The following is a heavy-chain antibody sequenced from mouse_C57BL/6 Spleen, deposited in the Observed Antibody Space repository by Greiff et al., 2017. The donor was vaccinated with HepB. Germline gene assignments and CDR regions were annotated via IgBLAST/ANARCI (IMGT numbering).Heavy chain of an antibody. J-gene: IGHJ4*01. CDR1: GFNIKDDY. CDR2: IDPENGDT. D-gene: IGHD1-1*01. V-gene: IGHV14-4*01. CDR3: IHYYGSSSYAMDY. Sequence: EVKLVESGAELVRPGASVKLSCTASGFNIKDDYMHWVKQRPEQGLEWIGWIDPENGDTEYASKFQGKATITADTSSNTAYLQLSSLTSEDTAVYYCIHYYGSSSYAMDYWGQGTSVTVSS.